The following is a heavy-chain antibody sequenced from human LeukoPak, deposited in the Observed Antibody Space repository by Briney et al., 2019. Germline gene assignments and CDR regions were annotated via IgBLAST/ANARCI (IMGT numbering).Heavy chain of an antibody. V-gene: IGHV3-23*01. J-gene: IGHJ5*02. D-gene: IGHD6-19*01. CDR1: GFPFSTYA. CDR3: AKGSGSGWYGWFDP. CDR2: IRGSDGST. Sequence: GGSLRLSCAASGFPFSTYAMSWVRQAPGKGLEWVSSIRGSDGSTYYADSVTGRFTISRDNSKNTLYLQMNSLRAEDTAVYYCAKGSGSGWYGWFDPWGQGTLVTVSS.